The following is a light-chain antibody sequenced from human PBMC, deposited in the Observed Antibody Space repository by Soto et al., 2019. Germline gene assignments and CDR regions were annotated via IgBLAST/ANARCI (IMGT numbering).Light chain of an antibody. Sequence: QAVVTQPPSVSGAPGQRVTIPCTGSSSNIGSFYDVHWYQQLPGTVPKLLIYSDNNRPSGVPDRFSGSKSGTAASLAITGLQAEDEAEYDCQSYDNSLNHVVFGGGTKLTVL. CDR3: QSYDNSLNHVV. CDR2: SDN. J-gene: IGLJ2*01. CDR1: SSNIGSFYD. V-gene: IGLV1-40*01.